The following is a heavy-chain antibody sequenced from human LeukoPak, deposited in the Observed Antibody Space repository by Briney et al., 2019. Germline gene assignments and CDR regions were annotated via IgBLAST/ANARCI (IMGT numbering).Heavy chain of an antibody. CDR2: IDHSGDS. V-gene: IGHV4-38-2*02. Sequence: SETLSLTCTFSCYSISTWYDWGWIRQPPGEGREWIACIDHSGDSYYNPSLSSRVTISIDTSRNHFSLKLSSVTAADTALSYCARILSDSSRDWFDPWGQGAVVTVSS. D-gene: IGHD6-13*01. CDR1: CYSISTWYD. CDR3: ARILSDSSRDWFDP. J-gene: IGHJ5*02.